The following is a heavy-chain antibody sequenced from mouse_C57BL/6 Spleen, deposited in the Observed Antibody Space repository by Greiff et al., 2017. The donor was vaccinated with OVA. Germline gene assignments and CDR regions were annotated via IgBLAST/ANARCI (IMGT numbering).Heavy chain of an antibody. CDR2: IDPSDSYT. V-gene: IGHV1-50*01. D-gene: IGHD3-1*01. CDR3: ARRGASNY. CDR1: GYTFTSYW. J-gene: IGHJ2*01. Sequence: VQLQQPGAELVKPGASVKLSCKASGYTFTSYWMQWVKQRPGPGLEWIGEIDPSDSYTNYNQKFKGKATLTVDTSSSTAYMQLSSLTSEDSAVYYCARRGASNYWGQGTTLTVSS.